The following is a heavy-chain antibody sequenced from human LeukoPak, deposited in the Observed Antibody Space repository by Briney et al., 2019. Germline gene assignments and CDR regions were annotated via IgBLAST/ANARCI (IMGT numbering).Heavy chain of an antibody. V-gene: IGHV3-30*18. J-gene: IGHJ4*02. Sequence: GGSLRLSCAASGFTFSSYGMHWVRQAPGKGLEWVAVISYDGSNKYYADSVKGRFTISRDNSKNTLYLQMNSLRAEDTAVYYCAKDVSSSSWYYLDYWGQGTPVTVSS. D-gene: IGHD6-13*01. CDR3: AKDVSSSSWYYLDY. CDR2: ISYDGSNK. CDR1: GFTFSSYG.